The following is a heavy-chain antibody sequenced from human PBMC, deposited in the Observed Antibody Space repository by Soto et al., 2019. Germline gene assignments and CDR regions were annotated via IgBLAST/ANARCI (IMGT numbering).Heavy chain of an antibody. J-gene: IGHJ5*02. D-gene: IGHD3-3*01. CDR3: AKANGRLLEWLFNWFDP. CDR1: GFTFDDYA. CDR2: ISWNSGSI. V-gene: IGHV3-9*01. Sequence: HPGGSLRLSCAASGFTFDDYAMHWVRQAPGKGLEWVSGISWNSGSIGYADSVKGRFTISRDNAKNSLYLQMNSLRAEDTALYYCAKANGRLLEWLFNWFDPWGQGTLVTVSS.